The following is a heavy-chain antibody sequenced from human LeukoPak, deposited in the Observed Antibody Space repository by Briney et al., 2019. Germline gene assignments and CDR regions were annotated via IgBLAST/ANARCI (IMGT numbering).Heavy chain of an antibody. CDR1: GYTFTNYA. Sequence: ASVTVSCTASGYTFTNYAMHWVRQAPGQRLEWMGWINAGNGNTKYSQNFQGRVTITRDTSASTAYMELSSLRSEDTAVYYCARSTTDYYDNSGYRDWGQGTLVTVSS. CDR2: INAGNGNT. V-gene: IGHV1-3*01. CDR3: ARSTTDYYDNSGYRD. D-gene: IGHD3-22*01. J-gene: IGHJ4*02.